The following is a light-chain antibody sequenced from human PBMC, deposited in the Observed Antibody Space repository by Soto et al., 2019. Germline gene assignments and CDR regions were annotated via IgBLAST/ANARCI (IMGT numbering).Light chain of an antibody. Sequence: QSVLTQPPSASGSPGQAVTISCTGTSSDVGTSKYVSWYRQHPGKAPKLLIYEVNKRSSGVPDRFSGSKSGSTASLTVSGLQAEDEADYYCSSSAGTKNMVFGGGTKLTVL. CDR2: EVN. CDR3: SSSAGTKNMV. V-gene: IGLV2-8*01. J-gene: IGLJ2*01. CDR1: SSDVGTSKY.